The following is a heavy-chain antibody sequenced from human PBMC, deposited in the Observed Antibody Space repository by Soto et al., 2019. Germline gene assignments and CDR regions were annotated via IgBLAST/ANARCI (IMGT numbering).Heavy chain of an antibody. CDR1: GFTFSSYA. Sequence: QVQLVESGGGVVQPGRSLRLSCAASGFTFSSYAMHWVRQAPGKGLEWVAVISYDGSNKYYADSVKGRFTISRDNSKNTLYLQMNSLRAEDTAVYYCARDHSVSMIVVGPSWGQGTLVTVSS. V-gene: IGHV3-30-3*01. D-gene: IGHD3-22*01. CDR3: ARDHSVSMIVVGPS. CDR2: ISYDGSNK. J-gene: IGHJ4*02.